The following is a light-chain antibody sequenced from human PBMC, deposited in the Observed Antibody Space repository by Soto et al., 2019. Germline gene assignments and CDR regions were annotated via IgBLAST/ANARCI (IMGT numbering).Light chain of an antibody. CDR1: SSDVGGYNY. Sequence: QSVLTQPASVSGSPGQSITISCTGTSSDVGGYNYVSWYQQHPGKAPKLMIYEVSNRPSGVSNRFSGSKSGNTASLTISGLQAEDEADYYCSSYTSSSTPDDVFGTGTKLTVL. J-gene: IGLJ1*01. CDR3: SSYTSSSTPDDV. CDR2: EVS. V-gene: IGLV2-14*01.